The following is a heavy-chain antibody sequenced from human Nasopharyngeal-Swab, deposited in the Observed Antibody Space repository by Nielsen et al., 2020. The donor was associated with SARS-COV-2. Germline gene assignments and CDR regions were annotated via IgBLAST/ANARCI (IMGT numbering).Heavy chain of an antibody. Sequence: GESLKISCAASGFTFSSYGMHWVCQAPGKGLEWVAVISYDGSNKYYADSVKGRFTISRDNAKNSLYLQMNSLRAEDTAVYYCARDGLDYDFWSAYFMDVWGQGTTVTVSS. J-gene: IGHJ6*02. CDR1: GFTFSSYG. CDR2: ISYDGSNK. D-gene: IGHD3-3*01. CDR3: ARDGLDYDFWSAYFMDV. V-gene: IGHV3-30*03.